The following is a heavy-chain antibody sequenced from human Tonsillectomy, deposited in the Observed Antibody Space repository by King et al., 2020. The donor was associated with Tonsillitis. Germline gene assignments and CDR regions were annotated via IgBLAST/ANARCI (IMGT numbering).Heavy chain of an antibody. D-gene: IGHD3-3*01. CDR2: ISGSGGRA. CDR1: GFTFSSYS. J-gene: IGHJ4*02. CDR3: AKDGLRFLEWSDY. V-gene: IGHV3-23*04. Sequence: GQLVQSGGGLVQPGGSLRLSCAASGFTFSSYSMSWVRQAPGKGLEWLSGISGSGGRAYYADSVKGRFTISRDNSKNTLYLQMNSLRAEDTAVYYCAKDGLRFLEWSDYWGQGTLVTVSS.